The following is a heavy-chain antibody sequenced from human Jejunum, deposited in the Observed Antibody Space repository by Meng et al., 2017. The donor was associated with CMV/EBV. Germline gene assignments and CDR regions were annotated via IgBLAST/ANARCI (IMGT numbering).Heavy chain of an antibody. V-gene: IGHV3-7*01. CDR1: GFTFNTFW. D-gene: IGHD1-1*01. CDR2: IKEDGRGQ. J-gene: IGHJ6*02. CDR3: VRYENLQHGMDV. Sequence: ASGFTFNTFWMTWVRKAPGEGLEWVANIKEDGRGQWYVDSVKGRFTISRDNARKSLYLQMNSLRAEDTAVYYCVRYENLQHGMDVWGQGTTVTVSS.